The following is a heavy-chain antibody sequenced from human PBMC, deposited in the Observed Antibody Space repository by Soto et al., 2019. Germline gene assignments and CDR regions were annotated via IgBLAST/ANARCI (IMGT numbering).Heavy chain of an antibody. J-gene: IGHJ4*02. CDR1: GFTFSSYW. Sequence: EVQLVESGGGLVQPGGSLRLSCAASGFTFSSYWRTWVRQAPGKGLEWVANIKQSGSETYYVDSVKGRFTIYRDDAKNSLYLQMNTLRAEDTAVYYCARGYSIDYWGQGTLVTVSS. D-gene: IGHD5-18*01. CDR2: IKQSGSET. CDR3: ARGYSIDY. V-gene: IGHV3-7*03.